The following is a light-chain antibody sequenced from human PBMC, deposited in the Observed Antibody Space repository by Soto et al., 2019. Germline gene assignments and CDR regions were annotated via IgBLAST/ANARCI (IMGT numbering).Light chain of an antibody. CDR1: QSLLYSNGYHY. V-gene: IGKV2-28*01. CDR3: LQPLPPPLT. Sequence: DIVMTQSPLSLPVTPGEPASISCRSSQSLLYSNGYHYLDWYLQRPGQSPQLLIYLASNRASGVPDRLSGNGSGTDFTLKISRVGAEEVWVYYCLQPLPPPLTFGGGTKVHIK. CDR2: LAS. J-gene: IGKJ4*01.